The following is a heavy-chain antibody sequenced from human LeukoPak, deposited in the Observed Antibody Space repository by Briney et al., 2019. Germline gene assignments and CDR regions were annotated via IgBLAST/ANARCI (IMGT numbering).Heavy chain of an antibody. V-gene: IGHV3-30*18. CDR1: GFTFSSYG. CDR3: AKEPVADQVYRWFDP. D-gene: IGHD2-15*01. CDR2: ISYDGSNK. Sequence: GGSLRLSCAASGFTFSSYGMHWVRQAPGKGLEWVAVISYDGSNKYYADSVKGRFTISRDNSKNTLYLQMNSLRAEDTAVYYCAKEPVADQVYRWFDPWGQGTLVTVSS. J-gene: IGHJ5*02.